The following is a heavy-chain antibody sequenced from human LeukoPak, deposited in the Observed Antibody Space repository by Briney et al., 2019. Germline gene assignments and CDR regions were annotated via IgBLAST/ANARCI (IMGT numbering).Heavy chain of an antibody. Sequence: GGSLRLSCAASGFTFSDYYMSWVRQAPGKGLEWVSYISSSGSTIYYADSVKGRFTISRDNAKNSLYLQMNSLRAEDTAVYYCARDKDDYGSGNHWFDPWGQGTLVTVSS. V-gene: IGHV3-11*01. CDR2: ISSSGSTI. J-gene: IGHJ5*02. CDR1: GFTFSDYY. CDR3: ARDKDDYGSGNHWFDP. D-gene: IGHD3-10*01.